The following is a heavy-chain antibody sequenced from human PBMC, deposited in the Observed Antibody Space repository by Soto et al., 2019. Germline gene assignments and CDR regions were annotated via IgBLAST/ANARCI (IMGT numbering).Heavy chain of an antibody. V-gene: IGHV1-3*05. CDR3: ARAVGGPTSNLDY. CDR2: INAGNGNT. D-gene: IGHD3-16*01. J-gene: IGHJ4*02. CDR1: GYTFTIYA. Sequence: QVQLVQSGAEEKKPGASVKVSCKASGYTFTIYAMHWVRQAPGQRLEWMGWINAGNGNTKYSQKFQGRVTITRDTSASTAYMELSSLRSEDTAVYYCARAVGGPTSNLDYWGQGTLVTVSS.